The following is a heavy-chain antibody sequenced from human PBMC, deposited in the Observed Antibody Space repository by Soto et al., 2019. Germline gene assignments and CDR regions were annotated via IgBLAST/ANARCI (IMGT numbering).Heavy chain of an antibody. CDR1: GFAFSTYS. CDR2: ISGSGGST. D-gene: IGHD6-25*01. J-gene: IGHJ4*02. V-gene: IGHV3-23*01. Sequence: LRLSCAGSGFAFSTYSINWVRQAPGKGLEWVSAISGSGGSTYYAGSVKGRFTISRDNSKNTLYLQMNSLRAEDTAVYYCAKDPRVIDLRSGIDYWGQGTLVTVSS. CDR3: AKDPRVIDLRSGIDY.